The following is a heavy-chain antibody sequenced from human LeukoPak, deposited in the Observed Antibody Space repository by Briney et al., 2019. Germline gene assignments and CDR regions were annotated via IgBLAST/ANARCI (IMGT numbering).Heavy chain of an antibody. V-gene: IGHV4-59*01. D-gene: IGHD3-22*01. CDR2: ISYSGST. Sequence: SETLSLTCTVSGGSISSYYWSWIRQPPGKGLQWIGDISYSGSTKYNPTLKSRATISADTSKNQFSLNVTSVTAADTAVYYCAREARGSNGYYYNFWGQGSLVTVSS. J-gene: IGHJ4*02. CDR1: GGSISSYY. CDR3: AREARGSNGYYYNF.